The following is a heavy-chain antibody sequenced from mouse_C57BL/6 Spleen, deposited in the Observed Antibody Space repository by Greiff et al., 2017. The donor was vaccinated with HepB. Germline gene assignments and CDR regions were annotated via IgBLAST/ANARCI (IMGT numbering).Heavy chain of an antibody. D-gene: IGHD1-1*01. J-gene: IGHJ1*03. CDR1: GYTFTSYW. CDR2: IYPGSGST. V-gene: IGHV1-55*01. CDR3: ARQRIITTVDWYCDV. Sequence: QVQLQQPGAELVKPGASVKMSCKASGYTFTSYWITWVKQRPGQGLEWIGDIYPGSGSTNYNEKFKSKATLTVDTSSSTAYMQLSSLTSEDSAVYYCARQRIITTVDWYCDVWGTGTTVTVSS.